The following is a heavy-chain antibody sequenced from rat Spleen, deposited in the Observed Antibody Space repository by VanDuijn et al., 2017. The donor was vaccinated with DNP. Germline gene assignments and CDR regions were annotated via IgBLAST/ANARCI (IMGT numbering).Heavy chain of an antibody. J-gene: IGHJ2*01. Sequence: EVQLVESGGDLVQPGKSLKLSCVASGFTFTDYWMTWIRQVPGKGLEWVATITSSGSNTFYPDSVKGRFTISRDNAKSSLYLQMDSLRSEDTATYYCARRKNYGLSYYFDYWGQGVMVTVSS. CDR3: ARRKNYGLSYYFDY. D-gene: IGHD1-6*01. CDR1: GFTFTDYW. V-gene: IGHV5-31*01. CDR2: ITSSGSNT.